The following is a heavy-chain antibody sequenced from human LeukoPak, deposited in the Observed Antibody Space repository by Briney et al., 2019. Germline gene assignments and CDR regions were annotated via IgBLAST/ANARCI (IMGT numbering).Heavy chain of an antibody. CDR1: GGSISSYY. CDR2: ISYSGNT. CDR3: ASLKAAAGTDGGYYYYYGMDV. V-gene: IGHV4-59*01. Sequence: PSETLSLTCTVSGGSISSYYWNWIRQSPGKGLGGVGYISYSGNTKYNPSLKSRVTISVDTSKSQFSLNLSLVTTSDTAVYYCASLKAAAGTDGGYYYYYGMDVWGKGTTVTVSS. D-gene: IGHD6-13*01. J-gene: IGHJ6*04.